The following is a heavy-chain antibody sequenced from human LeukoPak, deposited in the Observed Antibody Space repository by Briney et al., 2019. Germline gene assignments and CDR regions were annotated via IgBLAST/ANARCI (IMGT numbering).Heavy chain of an antibody. CDR3: ARDRPVPGCGDY. Sequence: ASVKVSCKASGYTFTSYGNSWVRQAPGQGLEWMGWISAYNGNTNYAQKLQGRVTMTTDTSTSTAYMELRSPRSDDTAVYYCARDRPVPGCGDYWGQGTLVTVSS. CDR1: GYTFTSYG. D-gene: IGHD6-6*01. J-gene: IGHJ4*02. V-gene: IGHV1-18*01. CDR2: ISAYNGNT.